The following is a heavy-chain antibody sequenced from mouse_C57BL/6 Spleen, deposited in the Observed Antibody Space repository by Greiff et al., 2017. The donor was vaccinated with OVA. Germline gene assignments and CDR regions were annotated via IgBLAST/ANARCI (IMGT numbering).Heavy chain of an antibody. Sequence: VNLVESGAELVKPGASVKISCKASGYAFSSYWMNWVKQRPGKGLEWIGQIYPGDGDTNYNGKFKGKATLTADKSSSTAYMQLSSLTSEDSAVYFCARRTMVTYFDYWGQGTTLTVSS. J-gene: IGHJ2*01. CDR1: GYAFSSYW. CDR3: ARRTMVTYFDY. CDR2: IYPGDGDT. V-gene: IGHV1-80*01. D-gene: IGHD2-2*01.